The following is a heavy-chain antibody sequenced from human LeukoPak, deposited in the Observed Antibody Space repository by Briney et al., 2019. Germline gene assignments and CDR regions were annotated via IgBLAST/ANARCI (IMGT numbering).Heavy chain of an antibody. CDR2: VHYSESA. Sequence: SETLSLTCAVSGGSFIGYHWNWIRQSPGKGLEWIGYVHYSESANYNPSLKSRVTISLDTSKNQFSLNLTSVTAADTAIYFCARQGGGYYFAEADQWGQGTLVTVSS. V-gene: IGHV4-59*08. CDR1: GGSFIGYH. D-gene: IGHD3-22*01. J-gene: IGHJ4*02. CDR3: ARQGGGYYFAEADQ.